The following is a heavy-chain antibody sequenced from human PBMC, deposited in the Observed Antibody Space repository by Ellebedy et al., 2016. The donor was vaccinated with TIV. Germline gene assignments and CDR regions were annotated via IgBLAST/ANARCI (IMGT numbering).Heavy chain of an antibody. CDR1: GFTFSTSW. D-gene: IGHD2-15*01. J-gene: IGHJ2*01. CDR2: ITTDGSYT. V-gene: IGHV3-74*01. Sequence: GESLKISCVASGFTFSTSWMHWVRQASGKGLVWVSRITTDGSYTTYADSVKGRFTISRDNAKNTLYLQMNSLRAEDTAVYYCAAKGSGYFDLWGRGTLVTVSS. CDR3: AAKGSGYFDL.